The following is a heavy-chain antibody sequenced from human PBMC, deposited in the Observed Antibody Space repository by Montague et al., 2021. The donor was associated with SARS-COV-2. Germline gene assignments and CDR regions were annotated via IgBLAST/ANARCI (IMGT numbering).Heavy chain of an antibody. CDR3: ASDFKKSYAMDV. Sequence: SETLSLTCTVSGGSISTTSYYWGWIRQPPGKGLEWIASIFYSGTTYYNPSLRSRVTISIQTSKNQFSLTVASVTAADTAVYYCASDFKKSYAMDVWGQGTTVTVSS. CDR1: GGSISTTSYY. CDR2: IFYSGTT. J-gene: IGHJ6*02. V-gene: IGHV4-39*07.